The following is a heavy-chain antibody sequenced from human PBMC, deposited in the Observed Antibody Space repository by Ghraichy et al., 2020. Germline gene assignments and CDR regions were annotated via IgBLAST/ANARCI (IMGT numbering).Heavy chain of an antibody. CDR2: ISGSGGST. J-gene: IGHJ4*02. CDR1: GFTFSSYA. CDR3: AKDHLMYYCDSSGPLDY. V-gene: IGHV3-23*01. D-gene: IGHD3-22*01. Sequence: GESLNISCAASGFTFSSYAMSWVRQAPGKGLEWVSAISGSGGSTYYADSVKGRFTISRDNSKNTLYLQMNSLRAEDTAVYYCAKDHLMYYCDSSGPLDYWGQGTLVTVSS.